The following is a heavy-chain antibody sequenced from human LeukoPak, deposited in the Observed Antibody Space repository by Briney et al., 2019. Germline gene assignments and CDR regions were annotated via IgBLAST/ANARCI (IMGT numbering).Heavy chain of an antibody. CDR1: GFTFSKYA. V-gene: IGHV3-23*01. CDR2: VSVSGGST. J-gene: IGHJ4*02. D-gene: IGHD3-22*01. CDR3: AKSNYFDSGGYYFFDY. Sequence: GGSLRLSCAASGFTFSKYAMTWVRQAPGKGLEWVSGVSVSGGSTNYADSVKGRFSISRDNSKNTLYLQMNSLRAEDTAVYYCAKSNYFDSGGYYFFDYWGQGTLVTVSS.